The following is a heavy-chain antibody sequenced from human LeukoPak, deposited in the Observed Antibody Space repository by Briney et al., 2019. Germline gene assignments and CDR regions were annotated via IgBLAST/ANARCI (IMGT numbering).Heavy chain of an antibody. CDR1: GFTFCSYG. Sequence: GGSLRLSCAASGFTFCSYGMHWVRQAPGKGLEWVAVISYDGSNKYYADSVKGRFTISRDNSKNTLYLQMNSLRAEDTAVYYCAKDRGPESFQHWGQGTLVTVSS. V-gene: IGHV3-30*18. J-gene: IGHJ1*01. D-gene: IGHD6-25*01. CDR3: AKDRGPESFQH. CDR2: ISYDGSNK.